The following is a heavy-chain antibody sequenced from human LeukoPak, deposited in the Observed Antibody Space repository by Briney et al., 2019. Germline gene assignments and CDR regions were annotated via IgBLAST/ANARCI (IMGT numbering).Heavy chain of an antibody. CDR3: ANAAAGPFDY. CDR2: IYTSGST. D-gene: IGHD6-13*01. Sequence: PSETLSLACTVSDDSISSGSNGWSWIRQHPRKGLEWIGRIYTSGSTNYNPSLKSRVTISVDTSKNQFSLKLNSVTAADTAVYYCANAAAGPFDYWGQGTLVTVSS. J-gene: IGHJ4*02. V-gene: IGHV4-61*02. CDR1: DDSISSGSNG.